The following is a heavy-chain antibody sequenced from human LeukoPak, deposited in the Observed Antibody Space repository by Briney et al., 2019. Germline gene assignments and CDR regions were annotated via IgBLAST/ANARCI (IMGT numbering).Heavy chain of an antibody. J-gene: IGHJ3*02. Sequence: ASVKVSCKASGGTFSSYAISWVRQAPGQGLEWMGGIIPIFGTANYAQKFQGRVTITADESTSTAYMELSSLRSEDTAVYYCASYGDYDGSGAFDIWGQGTMVTVSS. CDR3: ASYGDYDGSGAFDI. D-gene: IGHD4-17*01. CDR1: GGTFSSYA. CDR2: IIPIFGTA. V-gene: IGHV1-69*13.